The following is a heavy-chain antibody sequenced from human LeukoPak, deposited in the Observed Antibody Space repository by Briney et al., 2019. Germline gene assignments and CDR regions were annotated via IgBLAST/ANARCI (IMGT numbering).Heavy chain of an antibody. D-gene: IGHD3-3*01. J-gene: IGHJ4*02. CDR3: ARLYDFWSGYYFDY. V-gene: IGHV4-61*01. CDR2: IYHSGST. Sequence: SETLSLTCTVSGGSVSGSYYWNWIRQPPGKGLQWIGYIYHSGSTYYNPSLKSRVTISVDTSKNQFSLKLSSVTAADTAVYYCARLYDFWSGYYFDYWGQGTLVTVSS. CDR1: GGSVSGSYY.